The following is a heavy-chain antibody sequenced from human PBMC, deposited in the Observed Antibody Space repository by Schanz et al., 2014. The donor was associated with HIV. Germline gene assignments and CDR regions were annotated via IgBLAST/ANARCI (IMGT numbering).Heavy chain of an antibody. J-gene: IGHJ6*02. CDR1: GFTFSGYG. D-gene: IGHD3-3*01. CDR3: ARDWRPNYDFWSGSIGVIGMNV. V-gene: IGHV3-33*01. Sequence: VQLVESGGGVVQPGRSLRLSCAASGFTFSGYGMHWVRQAPGKGLEWVAVIWYDGKNRDYADSVKGRFTISRDNSKNTLYLQMNSLRAEDTAVYYCARDWRPNYDFWSGSIGVIGMNVWGQGTTVTVSS. CDR2: IWYDGKNR.